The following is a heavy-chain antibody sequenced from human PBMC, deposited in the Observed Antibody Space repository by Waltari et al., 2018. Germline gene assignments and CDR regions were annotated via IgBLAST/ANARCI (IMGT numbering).Heavy chain of an antibody. Sequence: EVQLVESGGSLVQPGGSLRLSCAASGFTFSSYEMNWVRQAPGKGLEWVSYISSSGSTIYYADSVKGRFTISRDNAKNSLYLQMNSLRAEDTAVYYCARELAVAGGFDYWGQGTLVTVSS. CDR1: GFTFSSYE. CDR3: ARELAVAGGFDY. D-gene: IGHD6-19*01. V-gene: IGHV3-48*03. J-gene: IGHJ4*02. CDR2: ISSSGSTI.